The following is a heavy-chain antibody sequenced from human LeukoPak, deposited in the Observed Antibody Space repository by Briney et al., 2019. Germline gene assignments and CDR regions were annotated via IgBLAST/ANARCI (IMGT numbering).Heavy chain of an antibody. V-gene: IGHV1-46*01. J-gene: IGHJ4*02. Sequence: ASVKVSCKASGYTFTSYYMHWVRQAPGQGLEWMGIINPSGGSTSYAQKFQGRVTMTRDTSTSTVYIELSSLRSEHTAVYYCASGPPSQLQFDYWGQGTLVTVSS. CDR2: INPSGGST. D-gene: IGHD2-2*01. CDR3: ASGPPSQLQFDY. CDR1: GYTFTSYY.